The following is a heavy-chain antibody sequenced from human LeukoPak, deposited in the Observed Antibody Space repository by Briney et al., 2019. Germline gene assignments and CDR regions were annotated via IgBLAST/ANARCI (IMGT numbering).Heavy chain of an antibody. Sequence: SETLSLTCAVYGGSFSGYYWSWIRQPPGKGLEWIGEINHSGSTNYNPSLKSRVTISVDTSKNQFSLKLSSVTAADTAVYYCARGVRGVVVAATHRKHYYYGMDVWGQGTTVTVSS. CDR3: ARGVRGVVVAATHRKHYYYGMDV. D-gene: IGHD2-15*01. CDR1: GGSFSGYY. J-gene: IGHJ6*02. V-gene: IGHV4-34*01. CDR2: INHSGST.